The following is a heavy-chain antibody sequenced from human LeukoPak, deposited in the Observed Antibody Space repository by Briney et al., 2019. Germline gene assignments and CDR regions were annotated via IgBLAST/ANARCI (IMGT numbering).Heavy chain of an antibody. D-gene: IGHD3-3*01. V-gene: IGHV3-23*01. J-gene: IGHJ6*02. CDR3: VTGAYYDFWSGYSRPYGMDV. CDR2: ITTSDGNT. CDR1: GFTFSSYT. Sequence: GGSLRLSCAASGFTFSSYTMSWVRQAPGKGLEWVSTITTSDGNTYYADSVKGRFTISRDNAKNSLYLQMNSLRAEDTAVYYCVTGAYYDFWSGYSRPYGMDVWGQGTTVTVSS.